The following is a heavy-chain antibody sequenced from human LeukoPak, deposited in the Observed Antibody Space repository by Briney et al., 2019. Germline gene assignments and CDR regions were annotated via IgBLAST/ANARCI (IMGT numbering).Heavy chain of an antibody. D-gene: IGHD3-22*01. CDR2: IYWDDHK. CDR3: AHTNYYDGDGYYFLNY. Sequence: ESGPTLVKPTQTLTLTCNFSGFSLRTTGVGVAWIRQPPTTALEWLALIYWDDHKHYSPSLKTRLTITKDTSKNQVVLTMTNLDPVDTGTYYCAHTNYYDGDGYYFLNYWGQGTLVTVSS. CDR1: GFSLRTTGVG. V-gene: IGHV2-5*02. J-gene: IGHJ4*02.